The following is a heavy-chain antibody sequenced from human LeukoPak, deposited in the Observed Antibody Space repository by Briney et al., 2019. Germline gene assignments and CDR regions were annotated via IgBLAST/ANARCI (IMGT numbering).Heavy chain of an antibody. J-gene: IGHJ3*02. D-gene: IGHD5-24*01. Sequence: SVKISCKASGGTFSSYTISWVRQAPGQGLEWMGRIIPILGIANYAQKFQGRVTITADKSTSTAYMELSSLRSEDTAVYYCASGWLQSHDAFDIWGQGTMVTVSS. V-gene: IGHV1-69*02. CDR3: ASGWLQSHDAFDI. CDR2: IIPILGIA. CDR1: GGTFSSYT.